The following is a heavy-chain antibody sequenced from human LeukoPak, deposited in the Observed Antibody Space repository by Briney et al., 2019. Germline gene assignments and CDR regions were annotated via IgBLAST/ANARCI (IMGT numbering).Heavy chain of an antibody. V-gene: IGHV4-39*01. CDR3: ARHFEAVAGSSNFDY. CDR1: GGSISSSSYY. J-gene: IGHJ4*02. CDR2: IYYSGST. D-gene: IGHD6-19*01. Sequence: SETLSLTCTVSGGSISSSSYYWGWIRQPPGKGLEWIGSIYYSGSTNYNPSLKSRVTISVDTSKNQFSLKLSSVTAADTAVYYCARHFEAVAGSSNFDYWGQGTLVTVSS.